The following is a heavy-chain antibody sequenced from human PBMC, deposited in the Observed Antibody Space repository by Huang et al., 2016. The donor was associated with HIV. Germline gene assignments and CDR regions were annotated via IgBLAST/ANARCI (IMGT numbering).Heavy chain of an antibody. J-gene: IGHJ4*02. V-gene: IGHV1-2*02. D-gene: IGHD6-6*01. CDR2: INPKRGGT. Sequence: QVQLVQSGAEVKNPGASVRVSCKASGYTFTDSNIHWVRQAPGQGLEWMGSINPKRGGTIYAQRCQGRSTMTRDTTISTVHMDLRRIQSDDTAVYFCARDWSFGSSTSPADWGQGTLVTVSS. CDR3: ARDWSFGSSTSPAD. CDR1: GYTFTDSN.